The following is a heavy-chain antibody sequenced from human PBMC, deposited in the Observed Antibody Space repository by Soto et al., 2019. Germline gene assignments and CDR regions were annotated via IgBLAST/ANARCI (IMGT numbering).Heavy chain of an antibody. D-gene: IGHD4-17*01. CDR3: AKELHYGAIDY. J-gene: IGHJ4*02. CDR1: GFTFSTDG. CDR2: ISYDGSYK. Sequence: QVQLVESGGGAVQPGRSLRLSCAASGFTFSTDGMYWFRQAPGKGLEWVAVISYDGSYKYYADSVKGRFAISRDNSKNTLSLHMSPLRAEDTAVYYCAKELHYGAIDYWGQGTLVTVSS. V-gene: IGHV3-30*18.